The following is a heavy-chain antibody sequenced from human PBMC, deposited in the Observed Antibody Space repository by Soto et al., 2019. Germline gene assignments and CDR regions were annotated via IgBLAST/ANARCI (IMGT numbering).Heavy chain of an antibody. Sequence: PGGSLRLSCAASGLTFSSYWMSWVRQAPGKGLEWVANIKQDGSEKYYVDSVKGRFTISRDNAKNSLYLQMNSLRAEDTAVYYCARSAYSSSTRGRHYYYYYYMDVWGKGTTVTVSS. V-gene: IGHV3-7*01. CDR2: IKQDGSEK. D-gene: IGHD6-6*01. CDR1: GLTFSSYW. CDR3: ARSAYSSSTRGRHYYYYYYMDV. J-gene: IGHJ6*03.